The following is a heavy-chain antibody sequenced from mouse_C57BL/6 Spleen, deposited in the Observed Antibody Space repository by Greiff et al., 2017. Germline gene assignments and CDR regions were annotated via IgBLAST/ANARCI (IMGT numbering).Heavy chain of an antibody. CDR3: ARSETYWYFDV. J-gene: IGHJ1*03. CDR2: IAPNRGGT. V-gene: IGHV1-72*01. CDR1: GYTFTSYW. Sequence: QVQLQQPGAELVQPGASVKLSCKASGYTFTSYWMHWVKQRPGRGLEWIGKIAPNRGGTKYNEKFKSKATLTVDTPSSTAYMQLSSLTSEDSAVYYCARSETYWYFDVWGTGTTVTVSS.